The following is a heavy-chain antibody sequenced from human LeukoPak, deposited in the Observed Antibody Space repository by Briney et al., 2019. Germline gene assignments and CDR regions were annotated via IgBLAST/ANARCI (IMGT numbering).Heavy chain of an antibody. Sequence: SVKVSCKSSGGTFSSYAISWVRQAPGQGLEWMGGIIPIFGTANYAQKFQGRVTITADKSTSTAYMELSSLRSEDTAVYYCTKRNGDYLSWFDPWGQGTLVTVSS. V-gene: IGHV1-69*06. CDR2: IIPIFGTA. J-gene: IGHJ5*02. D-gene: IGHD4-17*01. CDR3: TKRNGDYLSWFDP. CDR1: GGTFSSYA.